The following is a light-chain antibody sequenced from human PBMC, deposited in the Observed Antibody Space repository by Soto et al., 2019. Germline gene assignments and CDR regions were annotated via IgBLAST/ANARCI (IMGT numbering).Light chain of an antibody. CDR3: KQYNTWPQFT. Sequence: EIVMTQSPATLSVSPGERATLSCRTSHDVRRTLAWYQQKPGQSPRLLMHGASTRATSIPARFSGSGSGTEFTLTNISLQSEDFAVYCCKQYNTWPQFTFGPGTKVDFK. CDR1: HDVRRT. J-gene: IGKJ3*01. CDR2: GAS. V-gene: IGKV3-15*01.